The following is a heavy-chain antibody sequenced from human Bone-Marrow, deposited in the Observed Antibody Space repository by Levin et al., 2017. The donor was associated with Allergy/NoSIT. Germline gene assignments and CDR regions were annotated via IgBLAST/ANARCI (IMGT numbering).Heavy chain of an antibody. D-gene: IGHD2-15*01. CDR1: GFTFSASA. J-gene: IGHJ6*02. CDR2: VRSKANSYAT. CDR3: IASIRTYCSGGRCHSDYYYYGMDV. V-gene: IGHV3-73*01. Sequence: GGSLRLSCAASGFTFSASAMHWVRQASGKGLEWVGRVRSKANSYATAYAASVEGRFTISRDDSKNTAYLQMNSLKIEDTAVYYCIASIRTYCSGGRCHSDYYYYGMDVWGQGTTVTVSS.